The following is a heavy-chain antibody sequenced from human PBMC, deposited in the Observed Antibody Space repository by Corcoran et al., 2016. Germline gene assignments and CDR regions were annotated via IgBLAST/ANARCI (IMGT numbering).Heavy chain of an antibody. J-gene: IGHJ4*02. CDR2: INPNSGGT. CDR3: AGEVRAGAAYFDY. V-gene: IGHV1-2*02. Sequence: QVQLVQSGAEVKRPGASVEVSCKASGYTFTDYYIHWVRQAPGQGLEWVGWINPNSGGTNYAQKFQGRVIITRDTSINTAYMELRRLTSDDTALYYCAGEVRAGAAYFDYWGQGTLVTVSS. CDR1: GYTFTDYY. D-gene: IGHD1-26*01.